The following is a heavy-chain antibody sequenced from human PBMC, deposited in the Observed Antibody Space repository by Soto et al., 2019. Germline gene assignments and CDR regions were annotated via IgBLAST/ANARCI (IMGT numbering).Heavy chain of an antibody. CDR3: AKGVGDGNDYYDF. J-gene: IGHJ4*02. V-gene: IGHV3-23*01. D-gene: IGHD3-22*01. CDR2: ISGNGGST. Sequence: EVQLLESGGGLVQPGGSLRLSCAASGFTFSSCAMGWVRQAPGKGLEWVSGISGNGGSTYYADSVKGRFTISRDTSKHTLCMQMHSLGAEDTAIYYCAKGVGDGNDYYDFWGQGTLVTVSS. CDR1: GFTFSSCA.